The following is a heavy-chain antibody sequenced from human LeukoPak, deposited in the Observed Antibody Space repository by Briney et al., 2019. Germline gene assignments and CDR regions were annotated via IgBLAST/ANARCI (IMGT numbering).Heavy chain of an antibody. D-gene: IGHD3-10*01. CDR1: GGSISSSSYY. V-gene: IGHV4-39*07. J-gene: IGHJ6*02. CDR3: ARSPRRMVRGVIYYYYGMDV. CDR2: IYYSGST. Sequence: SETLSLTCTVSGGSISSSSYYWGWIRQPPGKGLEWIGSIYYSGSTYYNPSLKSRVTISVDTSKNQFSLKLSSVTAADTAVYYCARSPRRMVRGVIYYYYGMDVWGQGTTVTVSS.